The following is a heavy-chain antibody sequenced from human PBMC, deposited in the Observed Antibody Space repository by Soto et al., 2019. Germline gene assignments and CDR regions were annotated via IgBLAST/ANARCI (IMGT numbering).Heavy chain of an antibody. CDR1: GFTFTTYW. CDR2: IKQDGSEK. J-gene: IGHJ4*02. D-gene: IGHD2-21*01. Sequence: GGSLRLSCAAPGFTFTTYWMTWVRQAPGKGLEWVANIKQDGSEKYYVDSVKGRFTISRDNAKNSLYLQMNSLRAEDTAVYYCAGAMWANLWDNWGQGT. V-gene: IGHV3-7*04. CDR3: AGAMWANLWDN.